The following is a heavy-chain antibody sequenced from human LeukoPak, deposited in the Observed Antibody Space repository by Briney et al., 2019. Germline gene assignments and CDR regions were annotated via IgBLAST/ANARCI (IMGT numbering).Heavy chain of an antibody. V-gene: IGHV4-38-2*02. D-gene: IGHD3/OR15-3a*01. CDR3: ARDVDDYYYYYMDV. CDR1: GYSISTGYY. Sequence: SETLSLTCTVSGYSISTGYYWGWVRQTPGKGLEWLGTVFHTGATYYNPSLRSRVTISVDTAKNQFSLRVRSMTAADTGVYYCARDVDDYYYYYMDVWGKGTTVTVSS. J-gene: IGHJ6*03. CDR2: VFHTGAT.